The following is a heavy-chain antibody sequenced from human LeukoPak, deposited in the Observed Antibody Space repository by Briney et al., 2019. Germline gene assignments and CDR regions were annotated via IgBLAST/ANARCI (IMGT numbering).Heavy chain of an antibody. D-gene: IGHD2-21*01. J-gene: IGHJ4*02. CDR1: GFTFSNYW. V-gene: IGHV3-7*01. CDR3: AREATSASY. Sequence: PGGSLRLSCAASGFTFSNYWMSWVRQTPGKGLEWVANIKEDGSDKYYVDSVKGRFTISRDNARSSLYLQMNTLRAEDTAVYYCAREATSASYWGQGTLVTVSS. CDR2: IKEDGSDK.